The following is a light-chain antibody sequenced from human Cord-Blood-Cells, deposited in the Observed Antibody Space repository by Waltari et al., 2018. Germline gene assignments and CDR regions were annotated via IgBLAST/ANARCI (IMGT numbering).Light chain of an antibody. CDR3: QSYDSSLSGSV. CDR1: SSNLGAGSA. CDR2: GNS. J-gene: IGLJ1*01. Sequence: QSVLTQPPSVSGAPGQRVTLSCTGSSSNLGAGSAVHWYQQLPGTAPKLLIYGNSNRPSGVPDRFSGSKSGTSASLAITGLQAEDEADYYCQSYDSSLSGSVFGTGTKVTVL. V-gene: IGLV1-40*01.